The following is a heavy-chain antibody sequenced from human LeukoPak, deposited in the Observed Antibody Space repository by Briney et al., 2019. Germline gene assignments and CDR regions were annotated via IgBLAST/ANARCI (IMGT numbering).Heavy chain of an antibody. CDR2: IRSDGNTR. J-gene: IGHJ4*02. D-gene: IGHD6-13*01. CDR1: GFTFSSYG. V-gene: IGHV3-30*02. CDR3: AKVSSSSWGLLDY. Sequence: GGSLRLSCAASGFTFSSYGMHWVRQAPGKGLEWVSFIRSDGNTRYYADSVKGRFTISRDNSKNTLYLQMNSLRPEDTAVYYCAKVSSSSWGLLDYWGQGTLVTVSS.